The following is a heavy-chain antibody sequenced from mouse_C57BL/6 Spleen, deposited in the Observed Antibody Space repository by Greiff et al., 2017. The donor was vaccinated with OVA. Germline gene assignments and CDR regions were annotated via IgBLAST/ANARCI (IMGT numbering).Heavy chain of an antibody. Sequence: QVHVKQPGAELVRPGSSVKLSCKASGYTFTSYWMDWVKQRPGQGLEWIGNIYPSDSETHYNQKFKDKATLTVDKSSSTAYMQLSSLTSEDSAVYYCARRDGSSYVWYFDVWGTGTTVTVSS. J-gene: IGHJ1*03. V-gene: IGHV1-61*01. CDR1: GYTFTSYW. CDR2: IYPSDSET. CDR3: ARRDGSSYVWYFDV. D-gene: IGHD1-1*01.